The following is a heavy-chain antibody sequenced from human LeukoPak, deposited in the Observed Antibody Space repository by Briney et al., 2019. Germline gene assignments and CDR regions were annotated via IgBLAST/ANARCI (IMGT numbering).Heavy chain of an antibody. J-gene: IGHJ5*02. CDR3: ARDVVIVVVPAAKFDP. CDR2: INPNSGGT. CDR1: GYTFTGYY. Sequence: ASVKVSCKASGYTFTGYYMHWVRQAPGQGLEWMGWINPNSGGTNYAQTFQGRVTMTRDTSISTEYMELSRLRSDDTAVYYCARDVVIVVVPAAKFDPWGQGTLVTVSS. V-gene: IGHV1-2*02. D-gene: IGHD2-2*01.